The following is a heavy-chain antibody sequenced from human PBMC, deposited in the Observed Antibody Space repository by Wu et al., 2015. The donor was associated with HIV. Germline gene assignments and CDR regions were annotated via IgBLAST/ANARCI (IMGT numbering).Heavy chain of an antibody. Sequence: QVQLVQSGAEVKKPGSSVKVSCKASGGTFSSYAISWVRQAPGQGLEWMGGIIPIFGTANYAQKFQGRVTITADESTSTAYMELSSLRSEDTAVYYCARVDTLGYCSSTSCLGGHNWFDPWGQGTLVTVSS. D-gene: IGHD2-2*01. V-gene: IGHV1-69*12. J-gene: IGHJ5*02. CDR3: ARVDTLGYCSSTSCLGGHNWFDP. CDR1: GGTFSSYA. CDR2: IIPIFGTA.